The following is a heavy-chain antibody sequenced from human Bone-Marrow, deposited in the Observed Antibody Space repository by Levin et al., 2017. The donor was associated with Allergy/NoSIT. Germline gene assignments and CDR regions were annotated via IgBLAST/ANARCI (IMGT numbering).Heavy chain of an antibody. D-gene: IGHD6-19*01. Sequence: GGSLRLSCAASGFTFSSYGMHWVRQAPGKGLEWVAVISYDGSNKYYADSVKGRFTISRDNSKNTLYLQMNSLRAEDTAVYYCAKVGSSGWYLGAFDIWGQGTMVTVSS. CDR2: ISYDGSNK. CDR1: GFTFSSYG. CDR3: AKVGSSGWYLGAFDI. V-gene: IGHV3-30*18. J-gene: IGHJ3*02.